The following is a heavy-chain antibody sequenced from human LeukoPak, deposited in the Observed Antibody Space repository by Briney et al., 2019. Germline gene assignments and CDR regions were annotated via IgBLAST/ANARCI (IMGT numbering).Heavy chain of an antibody. CDR1: GFIFSSYG. Sequence: GGSLRLSCAASGFIFSSYGMHWVRQAPGKGLEWVAFIRYDGSNKYYADSVKGRFTISRDNSKNPLYLQMNSLRAEDTAVYYCAKVEGYDYVWGSYRPNYFDYWGREPWSPSPQ. CDR2: IRYDGSNK. J-gene: IGHJ4*02. V-gene: IGHV3-30*02. D-gene: IGHD3-16*02. CDR3: AKVEGYDYVWGSYRPNYFDY.